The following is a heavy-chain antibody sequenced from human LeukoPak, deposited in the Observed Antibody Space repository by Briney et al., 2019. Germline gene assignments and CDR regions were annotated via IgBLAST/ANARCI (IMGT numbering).Heavy chain of an antibody. CDR2: ISAYNGNT. CDR3: ASAVNFGPGAA. D-gene: IGHD3/OR15-3a*01. J-gene: IGHJ4*02. V-gene: IGHV1-18*01. CDR1: GGTFSSYG. Sequence: ASVKVSCKASGGTFSSYGISWVRQAPGQGLEWMGWISAYNGNTNYAQKLQGRVTMTTDTSTSTAYMELRSLRSDDTAVYYCASAVNFGPGAAWGQGTLVTVSS.